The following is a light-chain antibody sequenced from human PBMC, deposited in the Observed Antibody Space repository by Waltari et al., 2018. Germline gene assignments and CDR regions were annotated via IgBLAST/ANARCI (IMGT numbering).Light chain of an antibody. CDR2: RHN. CDR3: SSYGGSNNLV. V-gene: IGLV1-47*01. Sequence: QSVLTQPPSASGTPGQRVPISRSGSSSNIGNNYVYWYQQFLGTAPKLLLYRHNQRPSGVPDRFSGSKSGNTASLTVSGVQAEDEADYYCSSYGGSNNLVFGGGTKLTVL. CDR1: SSNIGNNY. J-gene: IGLJ3*02.